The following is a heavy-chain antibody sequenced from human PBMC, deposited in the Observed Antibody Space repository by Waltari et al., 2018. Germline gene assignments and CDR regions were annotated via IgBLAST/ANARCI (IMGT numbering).Heavy chain of an antibody. J-gene: IGHJ5*02. D-gene: IGHD2-21*01. CDR1: GYTFTDSV. V-gene: IGHV1-2*06. Sequence: QVQLVQSGAEVKKPGASVKVSCTASGYTFTDSVIDWVRHAPGQGLEWLGRINPKSGAKTYPQKLQGRITMTRDTSIGTAYRELGSVTSDDTALYYCARHIDSIRSAWGQGTLVTVSS. CDR3: ARHIDSIRSA. CDR2: INPKSGAK.